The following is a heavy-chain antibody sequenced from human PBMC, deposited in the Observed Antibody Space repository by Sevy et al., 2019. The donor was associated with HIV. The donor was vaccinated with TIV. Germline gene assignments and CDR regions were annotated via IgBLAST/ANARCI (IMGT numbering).Heavy chain of an antibody. D-gene: IGHD5-12*01. J-gene: IGHJ4*02. V-gene: IGHV3-30*04. CDR1: GFRLNTYA. Sequence: GGSLRRSCSASGFRLNTYAMHWVRQAPGKGLEWVSVISSTGNFESYAASVKGRFTISKDNSKNTVSLQMNSLRPEDTAMYYCARDAGYTTKFHPLHWGQGTLVTVSS. CDR2: ISSTGNFE. CDR3: ARDAGYTTKFHPLH.